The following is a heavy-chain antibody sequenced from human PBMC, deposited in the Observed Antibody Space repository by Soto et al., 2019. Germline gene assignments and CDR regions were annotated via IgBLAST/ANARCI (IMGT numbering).Heavy chain of an antibody. CDR1: GGSISGSY. V-gene: IGHV4-59*01. CDR3: ARSVAVPGAHIDY. J-gene: IGHJ4*02. Sequence: PSGTLSLTCSVSGGSISGSYWSWIPQSPGKGLEWLGYVYYTGSTNHSPSLRSRVSISVDTSNNEFSLRLSSVTAADTAVYFCARSVAVPGAHIDYWGQGTQVTVSS. D-gene: IGHD6-19*01. CDR2: VYYTGST.